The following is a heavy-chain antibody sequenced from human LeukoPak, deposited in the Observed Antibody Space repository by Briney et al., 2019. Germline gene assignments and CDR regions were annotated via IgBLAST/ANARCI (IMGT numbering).Heavy chain of an antibody. CDR3: ARSRAPDY. CDR1: GGSISSSSYY. V-gene: IGHV4-39*07. Sequence: SETLSLTCTVSGGSISSSSYYWGWIRQPPGKGLEWIGEINHSGSTNYNPSLKSRVTISVDTSKNQFSLKLSSVTAADTAVYYCARSRAPDYWGQGTLVTVSS. CDR2: INHSGST. J-gene: IGHJ4*02.